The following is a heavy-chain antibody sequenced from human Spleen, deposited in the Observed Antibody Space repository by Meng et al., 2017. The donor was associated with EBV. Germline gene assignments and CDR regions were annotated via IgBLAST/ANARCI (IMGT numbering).Heavy chain of an antibody. CDR1: GYNFPKYG. Sequence: QVHLVKARSVVKKPGASFKVSCGSSGYNFPKYGIIWVRQAPGQGLEWMGSISASAYGGGTKYAQKFQGRVTMTADTSTATAYLELRSLTYDDTAVYYCARTNALDSWGQGTLVTVSS. CDR2: ISASAYGGGT. CDR3: ARTNALDS. J-gene: IGHJ4*02. V-gene: IGHV1-18*01.